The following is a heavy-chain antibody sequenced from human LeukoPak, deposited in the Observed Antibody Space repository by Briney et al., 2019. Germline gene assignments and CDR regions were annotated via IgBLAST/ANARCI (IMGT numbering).Heavy chain of an antibody. D-gene: IGHD6-13*01. Sequence: KPSETLSLTCAVYGGSFSGYYWSWIRQPPGKRLEWIGEINHSGSTNYNPSLKSRVTISVDTSKNQFSLKLSSVTAADTAVYYCARGSVGQQQLDWFDPWGQGTLVTVSS. CDR1: GGSFSGYY. CDR2: INHSGST. V-gene: IGHV4-34*01. J-gene: IGHJ5*02. CDR3: ARGSVGQQQLDWFDP.